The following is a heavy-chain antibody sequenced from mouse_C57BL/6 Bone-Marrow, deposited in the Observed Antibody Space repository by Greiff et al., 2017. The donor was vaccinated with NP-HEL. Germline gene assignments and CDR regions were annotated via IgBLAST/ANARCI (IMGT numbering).Heavy chain of an antibody. Sequence: VQLQQPGAELVKPGASVKLSCKASGYTFTSYWMHWVKQRPGRGLEWIGRIDPNSGGTKYNEKFKSKATLTVDKPSSTAYMQLSSLTSEDSAVYYCAREELGPTVVDWYFDVWGTGTTVTVSS. D-gene: IGHD1-1*01. CDR1: GYTFTSYW. V-gene: IGHV1-72*01. CDR2: IDPNSGGT. J-gene: IGHJ1*03. CDR3: AREELGPTVVDWYFDV.